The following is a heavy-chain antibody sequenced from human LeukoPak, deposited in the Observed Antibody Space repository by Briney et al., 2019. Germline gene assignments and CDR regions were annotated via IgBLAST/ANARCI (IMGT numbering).Heavy chain of an antibody. CDR1: GFTFSSYE. V-gene: IGHV3-48*03. D-gene: IGHD3-10*02. CDR3: AELGITMIGGV. CDR2: ISSSGSTI. Sequence: GGSLSPSCAASGFTFSSYEMSWVRQAPGKGLEWVSYISSSGSTIYYADSVKGRFTISRDNAKNSLYLQMNSLRAEDTAVYYCAELGITMIGGVWGKGTTVTISS. J-gene: IGHJ6*04.